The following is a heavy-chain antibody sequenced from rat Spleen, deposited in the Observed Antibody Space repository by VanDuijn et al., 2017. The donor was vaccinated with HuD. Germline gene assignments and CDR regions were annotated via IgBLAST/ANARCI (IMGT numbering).Heavy chain of an antibody. CDR2: ISYSEIT. CDR3: AGYIGNKSGFAY. Sequence: EVQLRDSGPGLVNPPQSLALTCSVTGYSITSTYWGWTRKFPGNKMEWIGHISYSEITSYNPSLKSRISITRDTSKNQFFLQLNSVTTDDTATYYCAGYIGNKSGFAYWGQGTLVTVSS. V-gene: IGHV3-1*01. CDR1: GYSITSTY. D-gene: IGHD1-5*01. J-gene: IGHJ3*01.